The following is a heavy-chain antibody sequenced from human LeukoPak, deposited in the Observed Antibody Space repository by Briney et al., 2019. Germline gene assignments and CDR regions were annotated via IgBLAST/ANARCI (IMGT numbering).Heavy chain of an antibody. Sequence: PSQTLSLTCAVSGGSISSGGYSWSWIRKPPGKGLEWIGYIYHSGSTYYNPSLKSRVTISVDRSKNQFSLKLSSVTAADTAVYYCARWVCGSGSRGYYFDYWGQGTLVTVSS. J-gene: IGHJ4*02. CDR3: ARWVCGSGSRGYYFDY. CDR2: IYHSGST. D-gene: IGHD3-10*01. V-gene: IGHV4-30-2*01. CDR1: GGSISSGGYS.